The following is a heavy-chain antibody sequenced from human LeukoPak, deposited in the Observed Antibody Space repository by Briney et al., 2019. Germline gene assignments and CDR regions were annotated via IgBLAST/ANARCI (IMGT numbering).Heavy chain of an antibody. D-gene: IGHD3-22*01. CDR1: GGSISSDY. Sequence: SGTLSLTCTVSGGSISSDYWSWIRQPPGKGLEWIGYIYYTGSTHYNPSLKSRVTISLDTTKNQFSLKLSSVTAADTAVYYCAQIRPSTYYDSSGSFDYWGQGTLVTVSS. J-gene: IGHJ4*02. V-gene: IGHV4-59*08. CDR2: IYYTGST. CDR3: AQIRPSTYYDSSGSFDY.